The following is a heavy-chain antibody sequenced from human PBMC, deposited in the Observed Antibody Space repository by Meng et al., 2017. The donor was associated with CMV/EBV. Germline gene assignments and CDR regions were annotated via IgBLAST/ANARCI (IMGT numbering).Heavy chain of an antibody. D-gene: IGHD4-23*01. Sequence: QVQLQESGPGLGKPSETLSSPCTVAGGSISSYYWSWIRQPAGKGLEWIGRIYTSGSTNYNPSLKSRVTMSVDTSKNQFSLKLSSVTAADTAVYYCARVLRWNGVIDYWGQGTLVTVSS. V-gene: IGHV4-4*07. J-gene: IGHJ4*02. CDR2: IYTSGST. CDR1: GGSISSYY. CDR3: ARVLRWNGVIDY.